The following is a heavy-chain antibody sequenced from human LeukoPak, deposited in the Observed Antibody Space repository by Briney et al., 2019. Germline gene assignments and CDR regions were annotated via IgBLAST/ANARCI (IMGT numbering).Heavy chain of an antibody. CDR1: GFTFSSYG. V-gene: IGHV3-33*01. CDR2: IWYDESNK. CDR3: SRGVGATDS. Sequence: GRSLRLSCAASGFTFSSYGMHWVRQAPGKGLEWVAVIWYDESNKYYADSVKGRFTISRDNAKNTLYLQMNSLRAEDTAVYYCSRGVGATDSWGQGTLVTVSS. J-gene: IGHJ4*02. D-gene: IGHD1-26*01.